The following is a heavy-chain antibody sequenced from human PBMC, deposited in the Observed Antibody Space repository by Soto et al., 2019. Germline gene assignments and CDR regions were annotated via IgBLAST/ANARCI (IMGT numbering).Heavy chain of an antibody. CDR2: IYYSGST. CDR1: GGSIRPGGYF. V-gene: IGHV4-31*03. J-gene: IGHJ6*03. Sequence: TSETLSLPCTVSGGSIRPGGYFWSWIRQQPRKGLEWIGYIYYSGSTHYNPSLKSRVTISVDTSKNQFSLKLSSVTAADTAVYYCARGSGSRRPLYCSGGSCYSYYMDVWGKGTTVTVSS. D-gene: IGHD2-15*01. CDR3: ARGSGSRRPLYCSGGSCYSYYMDV.